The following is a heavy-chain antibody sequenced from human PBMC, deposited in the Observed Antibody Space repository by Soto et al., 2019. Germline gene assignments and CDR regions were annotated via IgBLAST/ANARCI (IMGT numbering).Heavy chain of an antibody. Sequence: TGGSLRLSCAASGFTFSSYAMHWVRQAPGKGLEWVAVISYDGSNKYYADSVRGRFTISRDNAKNTLYLQMNSLRAEDTAVYYCARDQITGDWFDAWGQGTLVTVSS. CDR3: ARDQITGDWFDA. V-gene: IGHV3-30-3*01. CDR2: ISYDGSNK. CDR1: GFTFSSYA. J-gene: IGHJ5*02. D-gene: IGHD3-16*01.